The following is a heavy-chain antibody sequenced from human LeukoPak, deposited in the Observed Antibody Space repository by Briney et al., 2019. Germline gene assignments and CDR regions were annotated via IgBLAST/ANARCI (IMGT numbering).Heavy chain of an antibody. CDR3: ARTRRPVAVAGPYYFDY. CDR1: GGSISSGGYY. CDR2: IYYSGST. J-gene: IGHJ4*02. Sequence: SQTLPLTCTVSGGSISSGGYYWSWLRQHPGKGLEWIGYIYYSGSTYYNPSLKSRVTISVDTSKNQFSLKLSSVTAADTAVYYCARTRRPVAVAGPYYFDYWGQGTLVTVSS. V-gene: IGHV4-31*03. D-gene: IGHD6-19*01.